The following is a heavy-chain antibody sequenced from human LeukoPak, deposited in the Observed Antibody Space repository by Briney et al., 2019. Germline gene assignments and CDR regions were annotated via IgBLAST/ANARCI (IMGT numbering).Heavy chain of an antibody. CDR1: GYPLSSGYY. CDR3: ARNVTAGYFDY. Sequence: SETLSLTCAVSGYPLSSGYYRGWIRQPPGKGLEWIAAIYHNWGIYFKPSPKSRVTISLDTSKNQFSLKLTSVTAADTAMYYCARNVTAGYFDYWGQGILVTVSS. D-gene: IGHD1-1*01. CDR2: IYHNWGI. J-gene: IGHJ4*02. V-gene: IGHV4-38-2*01.